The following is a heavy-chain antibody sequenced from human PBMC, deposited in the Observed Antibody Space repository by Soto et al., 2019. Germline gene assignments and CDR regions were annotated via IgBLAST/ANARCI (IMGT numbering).Heavy chain of an antibody. Sequence: QLQLQASGSGLVKPSQTLSLTCAVSGGSISSDTYSWSWIRQPPGKGLEWVGYIHHSGNTYFNPSLKSRVTISVERSKNQLSLKLTSVTAADPAVYYCARTMLLGWFDPWGQGTLVTVSS. D-gene: IGHD2-15*01. CDR2: IHHSGNT. CDR1: GGSISSDTYS. V-gene: IGHV4-30-2*01. CDR3: ARTMLLGWFDP. J-gene: IGHJ5*02.